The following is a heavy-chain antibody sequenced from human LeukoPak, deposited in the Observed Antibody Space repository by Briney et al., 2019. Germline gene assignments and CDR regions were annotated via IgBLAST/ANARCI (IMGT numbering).Heavy chain of an antibody. Sequence: SETLSLTCTVSGGSISSGDYYWRWIRQPPGKGLEYIGYICYSGSTYYNPSLKSRITISLDTSKNQFSLKLSSVTPADTAVYYCARDRRDQSGWYYIPGGSWGQGTLVTVSS. CDR3: ARDRRDQSGWYYIPGGS. D-gene: IGHD2-15*01. CDR2: ICYSGST. V-gene: IGHV4-30-4*08. CDR1: GGSISSGDYY. J-gene: IGHJ5*02.